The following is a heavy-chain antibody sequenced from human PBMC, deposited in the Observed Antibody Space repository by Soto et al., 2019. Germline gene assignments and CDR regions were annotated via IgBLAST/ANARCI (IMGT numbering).Heavy chain of an antibody. V-gene: IGHV2-26*01. CDR1: GFSLSNARMG. D-gene: IGHD3-22*01. Sequence: QVTLKESGPVLVKTTETLTLTCTVSGFSLSNARMGVSWIRQPPGKALEWLAHIFSNDDKSYTTSLKSRLTISKDTSKSQVVLTMTNMDPVDTATYYCARVYYDSSGYYRPTFDYWGQGTLVTVSS. CDR3: ARVYYDSSGYYRPTFDY. J-gene: IGHJ4*02. CDR2: IFSNDDK.